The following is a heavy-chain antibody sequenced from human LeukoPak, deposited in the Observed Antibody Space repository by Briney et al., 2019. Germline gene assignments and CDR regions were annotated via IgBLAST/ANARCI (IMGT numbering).Heavy chain of an antibody. CDR2: IYYSGST. Sequence: SETLSLTCTVSGGSISSYYWSWIRQPPGKGLEWIGYIYYSGSTNYNPSLKSRVTISVDTSKNQFSLKLSSVTAADTAVYYCALSRRDGYNSVGFFDYWGQGTLVTVSS. CDR1: GGSISSYY. J-gene: IGHJ4*02. V-gene: IGHV4-59*12. CDR3: ALSRRDGYNSVGFFDY. D-gene: IGHD5-24*01.